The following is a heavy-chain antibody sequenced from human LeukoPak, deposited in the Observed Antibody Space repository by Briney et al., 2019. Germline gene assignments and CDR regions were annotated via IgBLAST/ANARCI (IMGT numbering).Heavy chain of an antibody. CDR2: ISSRSSSI. CDR1: GFTFSGYS. V-gene: IGHV3-48*02. CDR3: ARGDYGDRDLDY. J-gene: IGHJ4*02. D-gene: IGHD4-17*01. Sequence: SGGSLRLSCAASGFTFSGYSMNWVRQAPGKGLEWVSYISSRSSSIYYADSVKGRFTLSRDNAKNSLYLQMNSLRDEDTAVYYCARGDYGDRDLDYWGQGTLVTVSS.